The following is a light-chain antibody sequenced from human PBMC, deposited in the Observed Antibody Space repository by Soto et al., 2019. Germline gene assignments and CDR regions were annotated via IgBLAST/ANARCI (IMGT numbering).Light chain of an antibody. CDR2: AAS. CDR3: QQSYMTPRT. CDR1: QTIDVY. Sequence: DILMTQSPSSLSASVEDRVSITCRASQTIDVYLNWYLQKPGRAPQLLIYAASKLQGGVPSRFSGSGSGTDFTLTISSLQPDDSGTYFCQQSYMTPRTFGQGTKVDIK. V-gene: IGKV1-39*01. J-gene: IGKJ1*01.